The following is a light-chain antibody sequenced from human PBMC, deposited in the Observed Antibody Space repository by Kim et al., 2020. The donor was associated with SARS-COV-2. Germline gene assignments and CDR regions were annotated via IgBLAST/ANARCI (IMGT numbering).Light chain of an antibody. Sequence: LSPGQTARITCSGDKLGDRYTSWYQQQPGHSPVLVIYQDNKRPSGIPERFSGSNSGNTATLIISGTQAMDEADYYCQAWGSNTYVFVTGTKVTVL. CDR1: KLGDRY. CDR2: QDN. V-gene: IGLV3-1*01. CDR3: QAWGSNTYV. J-gene: IGLJ1*01.